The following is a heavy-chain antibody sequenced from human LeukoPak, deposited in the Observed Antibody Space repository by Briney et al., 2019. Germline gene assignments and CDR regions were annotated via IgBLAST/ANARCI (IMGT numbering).Heavy chain of an antibody. D-gene: IGHD5-24*01. CDR2: ISPDGSST. J-gene: IGHJ4*02. Sequence: GASLVLSCAASGFTSSNYWMHWVRPPPGKGLVWVSRISPDGSSTTYADSVKGRFTISRDNAKNTLFLQMNSLRAEDTAVYYCARETRVRWTDYWGQGILVTVSS. V-gene: IGHV3-74*01. CDR1: GFTSSNYW. CDR3: ARETRVRWTDY.